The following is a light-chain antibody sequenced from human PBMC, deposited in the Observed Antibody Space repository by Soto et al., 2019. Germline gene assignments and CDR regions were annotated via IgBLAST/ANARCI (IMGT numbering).Light chain of an antibody. CDR3: SSYTTRSSWV. CDR1: SSDVGGYHY. CDR2: VVS. J-gene: IGLJ3*02. V-gene: IGLV2-14*01. Sequence: QSALTQPASVSGSPGQSITISCTGTSSDVGGYHYVSWFQQHPVKAPKLMIYVVSNPPSGISNRFSGSKAGNTASLTISGLQDEDEADYYCSSYTTRSSWVFGGGTKLTVL.